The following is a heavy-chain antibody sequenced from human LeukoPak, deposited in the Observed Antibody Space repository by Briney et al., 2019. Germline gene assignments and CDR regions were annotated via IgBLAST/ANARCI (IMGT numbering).Heavy chain of an antibody. CDR3: ARESTIQPPYGMDV. D-gene: IGHD5-18*01. J-gene: IGHJ6*02. V-gene: IGHV1-69*04. CDR2: IIPILGIA. Sequence: SVKVSCKASGGTFSSYAISWVRQAPGRGLEWMGRIIPILGIANYAQKFQGRVTITADKSTSTAYMELSSLRSEDTAVYYCARESTIQPPYGMDVWGQGTTVTVSS. CDR1: GGTFSSYA.